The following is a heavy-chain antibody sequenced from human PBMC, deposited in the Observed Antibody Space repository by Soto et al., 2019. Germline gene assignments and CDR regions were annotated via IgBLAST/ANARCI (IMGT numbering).Heavy chain of an antibody. D-gene: IGHD2-15*01. J-gene: IGHJ6*02. Sequence: ASVKVSCKASGYTFTGYYMHWVRQAPGQGLEWMVCMNPNSGNTGYAQKFQGRVTMTRNTSISTAYMELSSLRSEDTAVYYCARAAEGYCSGGSCYDYYYYYGMDVWGQGTTVTVSS. CDR2: MNPNSGNT. CDR3: ARAAEGYCSGGSCYDYYYYYGMDV. V-gene: IGHV1-8*02. CDR1: GYTFTGYY.